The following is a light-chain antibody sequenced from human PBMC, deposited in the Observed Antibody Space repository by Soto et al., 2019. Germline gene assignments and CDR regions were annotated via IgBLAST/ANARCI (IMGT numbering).Light chain of an antibody. CDR2: SND. CDR3: AAWDGSLNGWV. V-gene: IGLV1-44*01. J-gene: IGLJ2*01. Sequence: QTVVTQAPSASGTPGQRVTISCSGSSSNIGSNTVSWYQQVPGTAPKLLIYSNDQRPSGVPDRFSGSKSGTSASPAIGGLQSEDEADYYCAAWDGSLNGWVFGGGTKLTAL. CDR1: SSNIGSNT.